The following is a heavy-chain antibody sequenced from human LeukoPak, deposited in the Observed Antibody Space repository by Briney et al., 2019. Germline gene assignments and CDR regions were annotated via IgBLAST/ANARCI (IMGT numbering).Heavy chain of an antibody. CDR2: IYYSGST. D-gene: IGHD3-10*01. Sequence: SQTLSLTCTVSGASISSGGYYWRWIRQHRGKGLEWIGHIYYSGSTYYNPSRKRRITKSVDTSKNQFSLKLSSVTAADTAVYYCARESYGSGSPGDWGQGTLVTVSS. V-gene: IGHV4-31*03. CDR3: ARESYGSGSPGD. J-gene: IGHJ4*02. CDR1: GASISSGGYY.